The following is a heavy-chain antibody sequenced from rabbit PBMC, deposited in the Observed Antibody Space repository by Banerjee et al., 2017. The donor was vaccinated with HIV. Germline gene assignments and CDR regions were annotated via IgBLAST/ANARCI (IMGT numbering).Heavy chain of an antibody. J-gene: IGHJ4*01. D-gene: IGHD6-1*01. CDR2: IGTGSGST. V-gene: IGHV1S45*01. CDR1: GFDFSSYG. CDR3: ARDLAGFGYGGDNYDL. Sequence: QEQLEESGGDLVKPGGSLTLTCTASGFDFSSYGVSWVRQAPGKGLEWIGCIGTGSGSTYNASWAKGRFTISKTSSTTVTLQMTSLTAADTATYFCARDLAGFGYGGDNYDLWGQGTLVTVS.